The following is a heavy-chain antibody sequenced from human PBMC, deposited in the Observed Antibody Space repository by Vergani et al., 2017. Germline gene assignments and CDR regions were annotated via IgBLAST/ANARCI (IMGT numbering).Heavy chain of an antibody. D-gene: IGHD3-9*01. Sequence: EVQLVESGGGLVQPGGSLRLSCAASGFTFSSYSMNWVRQAPGKGLEWVSYISSSSSTIYYADSVKGRFTISRDNAKNSLYLQMNSLRAEDTAVYYCARDFFPRGENDWLGQYGMDVWGQGTTVTVSS. V-gene: IGHV3-48*04. CDR1: GFTFSSYS. CDR3: ARDFFPRGENDWLGQYGMDV. J-gene: IGHJ6*02. CDR2: ISSSSSTI.